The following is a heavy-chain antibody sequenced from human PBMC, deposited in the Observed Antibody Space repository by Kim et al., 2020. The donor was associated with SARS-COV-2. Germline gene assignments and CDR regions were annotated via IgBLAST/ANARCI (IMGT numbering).Heavy chain of an antibody. D-gene: IGHD3-10*01. CDR3: ARLADPVQGVTPDYYYYMDV. CDR1: GGSISSYY. J-gene: IGHJ6*03. V-gene: IGHV4-59*01. Sequence: SETLSLTCTVSGGSISSYYWSWIRQPPGKGLEWIGYIYYSGSTNYNPSLKSRVTISVDTSKNQFSLKLSSVTAADTAVYYCARLADPVQGVTPDYYYYMDVWGKGTTVTASS. CDR2: IYYSGST.